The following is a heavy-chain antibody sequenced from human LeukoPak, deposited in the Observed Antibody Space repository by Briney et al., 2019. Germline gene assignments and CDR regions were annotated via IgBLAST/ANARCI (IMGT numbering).Heavy chain of an antibody. V-gene: IGHV4-59*01. CDR1: GGSISSYY. CDR3: ARSTMVRGVIRAFDI. CDR2: IYYSGST. D-gene: IGHD3-10*01. J-gene: IGHJ3*02. Sequence: PSETLSLTCTVSGGSISSYYWSWIRQPPGKGLEWIGYIYYSGSTNYNPSLKSRVTISVDTSKNQFSLKLSSVTAADTAVYYCARSTMVRGVIRAFDIWGQGTMVTVSS.